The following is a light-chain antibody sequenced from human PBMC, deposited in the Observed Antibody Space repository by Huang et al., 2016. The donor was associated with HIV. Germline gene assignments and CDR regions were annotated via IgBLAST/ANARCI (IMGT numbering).Light chain of an antibody. CDR1: QSITTY. Sequence: IQMTQSPTSLSASVGDRVSIVCRASQSITTYLNWYHQKPGKAPKLLISSASTLHSGMPSRFSGSGSGTEFTLTIRGLQLDDFATYYCQQSYSALSSFGPGTRL. CDR3: QQSYSALSS. V-gene: IGKV1-39*01. J-gene: IGKJ5*01. CDR2: SAS.